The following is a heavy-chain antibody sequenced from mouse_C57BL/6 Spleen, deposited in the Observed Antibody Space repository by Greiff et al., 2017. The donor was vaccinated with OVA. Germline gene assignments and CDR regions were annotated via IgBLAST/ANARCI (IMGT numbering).Heavy chain of an antibody. Sequence: QVQLQQPGAELVKPGASVKVSCKASGYTFTSYWMHWVKQRPGQGLEWIGRIHPSDSDTNYNQKFKGKATLTVDKSSSTAYVQLSSLTSEDSAVYYCAIIGELTGTDYWGQGTTLTVSS. D-gene: IGHD4-1*01. CDR2: IHPSDSDT. J-gene: IGHJ2*01. CDR1: GYTFTSYW. CDR3: AIIGELTGTDY. V-gene: IGHV1-74*01.